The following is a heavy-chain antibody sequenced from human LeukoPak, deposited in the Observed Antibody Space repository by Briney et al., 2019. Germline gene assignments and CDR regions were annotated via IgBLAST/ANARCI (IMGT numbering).Heavy chain of an antibody. CDR2: ISGSGSGGST. D-gene: IGHD5-24*01. Sequence: GGSLRLSCAASGFTFSSSAMSWVRQAPGKGLEWVSNISGSGSGGSTYYADSAKGRFTISRDNSKNTLYLQMNSLRAEDTAVYYCAKSGYNRFDYWGQGTLVTVSS. J-gene: IGHJ4*02. V-gene: IGHV3-23*01. CDR1: GFTFSSSA. CDR3: AKSGYNRFDY.